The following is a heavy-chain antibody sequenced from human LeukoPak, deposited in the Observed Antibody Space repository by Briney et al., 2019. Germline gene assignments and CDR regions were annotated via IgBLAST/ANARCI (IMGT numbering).Heavy chain of an antibody. J-gene: IGHJ4*02. CDR3: ATDDYGPAGY. Sequence: GGSLGLSCAASGFTFSSYGMHWVRQAPGKGLEWVAFIRYDGSNKYYADSVKGRFTISRDNARNSLYLQMNSLRAEDTAIYYCATDDYGPAGYGGQGTLVTVSS. CDR1: GFTFSSYG. V-gene: IGHV3-30*02. CDR2: IRYDGSNK. D-gene: IGHD4-17*01.